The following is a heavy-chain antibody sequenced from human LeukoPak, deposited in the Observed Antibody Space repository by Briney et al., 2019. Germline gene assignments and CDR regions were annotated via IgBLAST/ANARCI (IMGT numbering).Heavy chain of an antibody. Sequence: SETLSLTFAVYGGAFSGYYWSWVRPPPGEGLGWDGEINHSGSTNYNPSLKSRVTISVDTSKNQFSLKLSSVTAADTAVYYCARGRHYYDSSGYYYACWGQGTLVTVSS. J-gene: IGHJ4*02. CDR3: ARGRHYYDSSGYYYAC. D-gene: IGHD3-22*01. V-gene: IGHV4-34*01. CDR2: INHSGST. CDR1: GGAFSGYY.